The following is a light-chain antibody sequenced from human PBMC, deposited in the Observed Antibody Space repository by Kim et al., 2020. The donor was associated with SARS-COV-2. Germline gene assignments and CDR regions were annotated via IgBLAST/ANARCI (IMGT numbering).Light chain of an antibody. CDR1: QRVSSGY. J-gene: IGKJ2*01. V-gene: IGKV3-20*01. CDR2: APS. Sequence: SPRKRATLSCSASQRVSSGYLACYQQKPGQAPRLLIYAPSDAATGIRDRFGGSGSGTDFPLTISRREPEDFTEYYCQQYGSSHGTFGHGPTLEI. CDR3: QQYGSSHGT.